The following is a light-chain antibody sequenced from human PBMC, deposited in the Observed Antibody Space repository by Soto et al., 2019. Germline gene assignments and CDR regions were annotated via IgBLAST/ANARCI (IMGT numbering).Light chain of an antibody. CDR3: QQYGSSPQLT. Sequence: EIVLTQSPGTLSLSPGERATLSCRASQSFSSSYLAWYQQKPGQAPRLLLYGASSRATGIPDRFSGSGSGTDFTLTISRLEPEDFAVYYCQQYGSSPQLTFGGGTKVDIK. J-gene: IGKJ4*01. CDR1: QSFSSSY. V-gene: IGKV3-20*01. CDR2: GAS.